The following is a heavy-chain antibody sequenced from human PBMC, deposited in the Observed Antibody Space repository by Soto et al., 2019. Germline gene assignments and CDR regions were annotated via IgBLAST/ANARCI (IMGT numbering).Heavy chain of an antibody. Sequence: PSETLSLTCDVSGDTISTGGYTWAWIRQPPGKGLEWIGYIYSSGSTSYNPSLKSRVTISVDTSKNQFSLKLSSVTAADTAVYYCARDGDGYNYWGQGTLVTVSS. J-gene: IGHJ4*02. CDR3: ARDGDGYNY. CDR1: GDTISTGGYT. D-gene: IGHD5-12*01. CDR2: IYSSGST. V-gene: IGHV4-61*08.